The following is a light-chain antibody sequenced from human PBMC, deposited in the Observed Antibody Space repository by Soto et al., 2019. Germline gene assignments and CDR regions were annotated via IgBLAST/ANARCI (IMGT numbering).Light chain of an antibody. V-gene: IGKV1-5*01. CDR1: QGISAW. J-gene: IGKJ2*01. CDR3: QQYSSFWNT. Sequence: DIQMTQSPSTLSASVGERVTITCRASQGISAWLAWYQQKPGKAPKLLIFDASTLQSGVPSRFSGSGSGTDFTLTISSLQPDDFATYYCQQYSSFWNTFGQGTKLEIK. CDR2: DAS.